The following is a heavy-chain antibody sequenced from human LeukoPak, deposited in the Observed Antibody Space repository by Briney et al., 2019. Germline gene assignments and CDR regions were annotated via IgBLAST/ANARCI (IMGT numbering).Heavy chain of an antibody. Sequence: SETLSLTCTVSGVSVSSGSYYWSWIRQPPGKGLEWIGYIYYSGSTNYNPSLKSRVTISVDTSKNQFSLKLSSVTAADTAVYYCARGRSSGRIYYYYYGMDVWGQRTTVTVSS. V-gene: IGHV4-61*01. D-gene: IGHD6-19*01. CDR2: IYYSGST. J-gene: IGHJ6*02. CDR1: GVSVSSGSYY. CDR3: ARGRSSGRIYYYYYGMDV.